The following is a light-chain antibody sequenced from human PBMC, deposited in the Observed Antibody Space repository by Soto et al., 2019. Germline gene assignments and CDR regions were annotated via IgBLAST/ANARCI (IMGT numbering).Light chain of an antibody. CDR3: LQDYDFPYT. CDR1: QDIKND. J-gene: IGKJ2*01. Sequence: AIQMTQSPSSLSASVGDRLSISCRASQDIKNDLGWFQQKPGKAPNLLIYTASRLQTGVPSRFSGSGSGTDFTLTISGLQPEDFATYYCLQDYDFPYTFGQGTRLE. V-gene: IGKV1-6*01. CDR2: TAS.